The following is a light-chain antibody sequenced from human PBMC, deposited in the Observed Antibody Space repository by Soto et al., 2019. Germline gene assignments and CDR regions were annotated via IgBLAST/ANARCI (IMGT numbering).Light chain of an antibody. V-gene: IGKV3-20*01. CDR2: GAS. CDR1: QSVSRY. J-gene: IGKJ1*01. CDR3: QQPGSSPQK. Sequence: VMTHSPATLCVSARDRATRSFRASQSVSRYLAWYQQKPGQAPRLLIYGASSRATGIPDRFSGSGSGTDFTLSLRSREPEDFAVYSCQQPGSSPQKFGQGTRVDNK.